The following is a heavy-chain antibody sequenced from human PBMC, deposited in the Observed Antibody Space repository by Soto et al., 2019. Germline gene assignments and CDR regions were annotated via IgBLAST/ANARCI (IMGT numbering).Heavy chain of an antibody. CDR3: ARDKGDTIVRGVNPFDY. D-gene: IGHD3-10*01. V-gene: IGHV1-18*01. J-gene: IGHJ4*02. CDR1: GYTFTSYG. Sequence: QVQLVQSGAEVKKPGASVKVSCKASGYTFTSYGISWVRQAPGQGLAWMGWISAYNGNTNYAQKLQGRVTMTTVTSTRTDYMELRSLRSDDTAVYYCARDKGDTIVRGVNPFDYWGQGTLVTVSS. CDR2: ISAYNGNT.